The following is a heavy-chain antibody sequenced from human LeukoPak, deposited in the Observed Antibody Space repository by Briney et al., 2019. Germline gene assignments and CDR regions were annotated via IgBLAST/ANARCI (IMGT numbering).Heavy chain of an antibody. CDR2: ISSSSSTI. V-gene: IGHV3-48*01. D-gene: IGHD1-26*01. CDR1: GFTFSSYS. Sequence: GGSLRLSRAASGFTFSSYSMNWVRQAPGKGLEWVSYISSSSSTIYYADSVKGRFTISRDNAKNSLYLQMNSLRAEDTAVYYCARDHLSIVGAALDYWGQGTLVTVSS. J-gene: IGHJ4*02. CDR3: ARDHLSIVGAALDY.